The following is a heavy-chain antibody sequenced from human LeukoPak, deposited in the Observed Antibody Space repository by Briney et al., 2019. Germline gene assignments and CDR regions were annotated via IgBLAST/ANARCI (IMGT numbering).Heavy chain of an antibody. J-gene: IGHJ4*02. D-gene: IGHD6-19*01. CDR2: VASDGGAK. CDR3: AREATWGQWYFDH. CDR1: GFSFSNHG. Sequence: GGSLRLSCVASGFSFSNHGMHWVRQAPGKGLEWVSVVASDGGAKFYADSVKGQFTLSRDNSKNMFFLQMNFLTVEDTAIYYCAREATWGQWYFDHWGQGTPVTVSS. V-gene: IGHV3-30*03.